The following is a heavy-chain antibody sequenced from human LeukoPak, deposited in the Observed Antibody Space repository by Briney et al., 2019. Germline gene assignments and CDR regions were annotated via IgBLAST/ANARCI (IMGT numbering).Heavy chain of an antibody. CDR3: ARDGWAVPAAHDAFDI. CDR1: GYTFTYYA. D-gene: IGHD2-2*01. V-gene: IGHV1-3*01. CDR2: VNADNGNT. J-gene: IGHJ3*02. Sequence: ASVKVSCKASGYTFTYYAIHWVRQAPGQRLEWMGWVNADNGNTKYSLKFQDRVTITRDTSASTAYMELSSLRSEDTAVYYCARDGWAVPAAHDAFDIWGQGTMVTVSS.